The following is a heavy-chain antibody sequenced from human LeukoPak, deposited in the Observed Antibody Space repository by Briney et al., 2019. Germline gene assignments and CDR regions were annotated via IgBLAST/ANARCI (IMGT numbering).Heavy chain of an antibody. D-gene: IGHD3-3*01. CDR1: GGTFSSYA. Sequence: VASVKVSCKASGGTFSSYAISWVRQAPGQGLEWMGRIIPILGIANYAQKFQGRVTITADKSTSTAYMELSSLRSEDTAVYYCARETQYDFWSGYLSYWGQGTLVTVSS. CDR2: IIPILGIA. J-gene: IGHJ4*02. CDR3: ARETQYDFWSGYLSY. V-gene: IGHV1-69*04.